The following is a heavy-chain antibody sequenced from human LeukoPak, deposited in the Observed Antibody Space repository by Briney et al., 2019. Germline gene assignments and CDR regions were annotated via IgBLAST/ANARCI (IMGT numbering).Heavy chain of an antibody. CDR2: IYYNGNT. CDR1: GGSLNSHY. CDR3: ARQTGRFDP. V-gene: IGHV4-59*11. Sequence: KPSETLSLTCTVSGGSLNSHYWAWIRQPPGKGLEWIGYIYYNGNTNYNPSLKRRVTLSVDTSKNQFSLRLISVTAADTAVYYCARQTGRFDPWGQGTLVTVSS. J-gene: IGHJ5*02.